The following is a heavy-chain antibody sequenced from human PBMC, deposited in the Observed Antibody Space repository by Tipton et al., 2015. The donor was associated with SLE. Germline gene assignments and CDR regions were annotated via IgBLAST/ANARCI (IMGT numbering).Heavy chain of an antibody. Sequence: TLSLTCAVYGGSFSGYYWSWIRQPPGKGLEWIGYIYTSGSTNYNPSLKSRVTISVDTSKNQFSLKLSSVTAADTAVYYCARQWKNGDYYYYGMDVWGQGTTVTVSS. D-gene: IGHD6-19*01. V-gene: IGHV4-4*09. CDR3: ARQWKNGDYYYYGMDV. J-gene: IGHJ6*02. CDR1: GGSFSGYY. CDR2: IYTSGST.